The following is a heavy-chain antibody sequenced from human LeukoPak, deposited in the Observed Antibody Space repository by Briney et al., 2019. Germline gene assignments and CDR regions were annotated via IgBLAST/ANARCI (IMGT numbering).Heavy chain of an antibody. D-gene: IGHD6-6*01. V-gene: IGHV3-30*18. J-gene: IGHJ4*02. CDR2: ISYDGSNK. Sequence: QPGGSLRLSCAASGFTFSSYGMHWVRQAPGKGLEWVAVISYDGSNKYYADSVKGRFTISRDNSKNTLYLQMNSLRAEDTAVYYCAKDRIAARFPFDYWGQGTLVTVSS. CDR1: GFTFSSYG. CDR3: AKDRIAARFPFDY.